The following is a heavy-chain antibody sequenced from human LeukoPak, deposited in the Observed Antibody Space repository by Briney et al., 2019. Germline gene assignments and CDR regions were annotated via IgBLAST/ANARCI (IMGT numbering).Heavy chain of an antibody. CDR1: GYSFTNYW. D-gene: IGHD4-23*01. Sequence: GESLKISCKGSGYSFTNYWIGWVRQMPGKGLEWMGIIYPGDSHTRYNPSFQGQVTISADKSISTAYLQWSSLKASDTAMYYCARGFRTYGGNSGDAFDIWGQGTMVTVSS. CDR3: ARGFRTYGGNSGDAFDI. CDR2: IYPGDSHT. J-gene: IGHJ3*02. V-gene: IGHV5-51*01.